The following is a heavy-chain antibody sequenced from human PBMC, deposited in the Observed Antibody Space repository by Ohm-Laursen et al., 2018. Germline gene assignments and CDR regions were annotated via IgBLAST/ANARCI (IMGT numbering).Heavy chain of an antibody. V-gene: IGHV4-59*08. Sequence: GTLSLTCAVSGGSISSYYWSWIRQPPGKGLEWIGYIYYSGSTNYNPSLKSRVTISVDTSKNQFPLKLSSVTAADTAVYYCAGTTVTTNWFDPWGQGTLVTVSS. D-gene: IGHD4-17*01. CDR3: AGTTVTTNWFDP. J-gene: IGHJ5*02. CDR1: GGSISSYY. CDR2: IYYSGST.